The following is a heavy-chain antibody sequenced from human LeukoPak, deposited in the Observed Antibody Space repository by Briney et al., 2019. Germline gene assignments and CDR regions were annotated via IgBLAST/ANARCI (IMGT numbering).Heavy chain of an antibody. J-gene: IGHJ4*02. CDR2: IFNTGNT. D-gene: IGHD3-10*01. CDR3: ASRPADTTWYGVFDY. CDR1: AGSINSHY. Sequence: SEALSLTCSVSAGSINSHYWSWIRQPPGKRLEWIGYIFNTGNTNYNPSLASRVTISVDTSRAQFFLRLSPVTAADTAIYYCASRPADTTWYGVFDYWSQGTLVTVSS. V-gene: IGHV4-59*11.